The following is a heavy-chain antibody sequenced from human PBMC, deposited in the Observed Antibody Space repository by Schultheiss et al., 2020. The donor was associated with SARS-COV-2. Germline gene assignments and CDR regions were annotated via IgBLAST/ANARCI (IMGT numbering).Heavy chain of an antibody. Sequence: SQTLSLTCTVSGGSISSYYWSWIRQPPGKGLEWIGYIYYSGSTYYNPSLKSRVTISVDTSKNQFSLKLSSVTAADTAVYYCARGTRYYYDSSGYYYTKPFDYWGQGTLVTVSS. CDR3: ARGTRYYYDSSGYYYTKPFDY. V-gene: IGHV4-59*06. CDR1: GGSISSYY. J-gene: IGHJ4*02. D-gene: IGHD3-22*01. CDR2: IYYSGST.